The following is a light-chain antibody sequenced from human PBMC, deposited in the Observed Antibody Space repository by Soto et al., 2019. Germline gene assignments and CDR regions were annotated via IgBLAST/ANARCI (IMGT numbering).Light chain of an antibody. J-gene: IGLJ1*01. CDR2: NNN. CDR1: SSNIGMNT. CDR3: GAWDGNLKGYV. Sequence: QSVLTQPPSVSGTPGQRVTISCSGSSSNIGMNTVNWYQQLPGTAPKVLIHNNNQRPSGVPDRFSGSTSGTSASLAISGLQSEDEAAYYCGAWDGNLKGYVFGTGTKVTVL. V-gene: IGLV1-44*01.